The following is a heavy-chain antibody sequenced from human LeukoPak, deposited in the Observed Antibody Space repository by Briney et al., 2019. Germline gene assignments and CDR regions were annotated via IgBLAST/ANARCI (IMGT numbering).Heavy chain of an antibody. J-gene: IGHJ4*02. Sequence: GGTLRLSCAASGFTFSSYWMHWVRQAPGKGLVWVSRINSDGSSTSYADSVKGRFTISRDNAKNTLYLQMNSLRAEDTAVYYCARVTNWNDVGYWGQGTLVTVSS. CDR2: INSDGSST. V-gene: IGHV3-74*01. CDR3: ARVTNWNDVGY. CDR1: GFTFSSYW. D-gene: IGHD1-1*01.